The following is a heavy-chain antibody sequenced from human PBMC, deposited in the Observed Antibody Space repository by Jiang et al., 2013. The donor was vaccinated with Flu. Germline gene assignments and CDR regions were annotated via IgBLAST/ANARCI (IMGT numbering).Heavy chain of an antibody. D-gene: IGHD3-22*01. CDR3: ARDQVYSSSCFDL. CDR2: ISSSSSTI. CDR1: GFTFSSYS. V-gene: IGHV3-48*01. Sequence: LVESGGGLVQPGGSLRLSCAASGFTFSSYSMNWVRQAPGKGLEWVSYISSSSSTIYYADSVKGRFTISRDNAKNSLYLQMNSLRAEDTAVYYCARDQVYSSSCFDLWDQGTLVTVSS. J-gene: IGHJ4*02.